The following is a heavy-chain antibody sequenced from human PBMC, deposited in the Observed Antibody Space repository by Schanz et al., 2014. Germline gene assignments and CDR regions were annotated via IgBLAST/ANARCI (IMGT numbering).Heavy chain of an antibody. Sequence: QVQLVESGGGVVQPGRSLRLSCAGFGFSFSGFGMHWVRQAPGKGLEWVAVISYDGRNKYFADSVKGRFTISRDNSKNTLFLQVNSLRAEDTAVYYCAKDHFGHYDSSGCSDCYYYGMDVWGQGTTVTVSS. D-gene: IGHD3-22*01. CDR1: GFSFSGFG. J-gene: IGHJ6*02. CDR3: AKDHFGHYDSSGCSDCYYYGMDV. CDR2: ISYDGRNK. V-gene: IGHV3-30*18.